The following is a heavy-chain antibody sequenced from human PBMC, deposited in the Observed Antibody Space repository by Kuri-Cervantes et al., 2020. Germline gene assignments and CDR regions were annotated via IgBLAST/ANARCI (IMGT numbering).Heavy chain of an antibody. D-gene: IGHD1-26*01. V-gene: IGHV4-4*02. Sequence: SETLSLTCAVFGGSISSNNWWSWVRQPPGKGLEWHSGNTNYNPSLKSRVTISVDKSKNQFSLKLRSVTAADTAVYYCARNGVQWQRTWFDPWGQGTLVTVSS. CDR1: GGSISSNNW. CDR3: ARNGVQWQRTWFDP. CDR2: SGNT. J-gene: IGHJ5*02.